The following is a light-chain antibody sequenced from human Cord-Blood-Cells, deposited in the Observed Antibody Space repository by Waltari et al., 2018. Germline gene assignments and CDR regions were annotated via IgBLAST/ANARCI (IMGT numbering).Light chain of an antibody. CDR1: SSDVGGYNY. V-gene: IGLV2-14*01. Sequence: QSALTQPASVSGSPGQSITISCTGTSSDVGGYNYVSWYQQHPGKAPKLMIYDVSKRPSGVSNRLSGSKSGNTASLTISGLQAEDEADYYCSSYTSSSTGVFGGGTKLTVL. CDR2: DVS. J-gene: IGLJ3*02. CDR3: SSYTSSSTGV.